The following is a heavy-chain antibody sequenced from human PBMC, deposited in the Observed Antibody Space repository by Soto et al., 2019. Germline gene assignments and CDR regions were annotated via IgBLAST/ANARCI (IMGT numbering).Heavy chain of an antibody. V-gene: IGHV4-34*01. CDR2: INHSGST. CDR1: GGSFSGYY. J-gene: IGHJ4*02. CDR3: ASTLSLPVD. Sequence: PSETLSLTCAVYGGSFSGYYWSWIRQPPGKGLEWIGEINHSGSTNYNPSLKSRVTISVDTSKNQFSLKLSSVTAADTAVYYCASTLSLPVDWGQGTLVTVSS.